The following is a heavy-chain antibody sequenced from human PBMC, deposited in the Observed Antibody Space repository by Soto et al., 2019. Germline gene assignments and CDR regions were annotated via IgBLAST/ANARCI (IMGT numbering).Heavy chain of an antibody. J-gene: IGHJ4*02. Sequence: PGGSLRLSCAASGFTFSSYSMNWVRQAPGKGLEWVSYISSIGVATYYADSVKGRFTISRDNAKNSLYLQMNSLRAEDTAVYYCAREGRVGGIDYWGQGTPVTVSS. CDR1: GFTFSSYS. CDR2: ISSIGVAT. CDR3: AREGRVGGIDY. D-gene: IGHD6-19*01. V-gene: IGHV3-48*04.